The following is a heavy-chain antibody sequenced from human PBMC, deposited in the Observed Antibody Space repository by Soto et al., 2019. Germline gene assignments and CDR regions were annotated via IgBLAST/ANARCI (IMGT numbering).Heavy chain of an antibody. CDR1: GGIFSSYA. CDR3: ARVQHSGTYLHAFDI. Sequence: QVQLEQSGAEVKKPGSSVKVSCRASGGIFSSYAINWVRQAPGQGLEWMGGIIPLFGTPNYAQKLQGRVTISADESAHTAYMELSSLRSEDTAVYYCARVQHSGTYLHAFDIWGQGTRVTVSS. CDR2: IIPLFGTP. J-gene: IGHJ3*02. D-gene: IGHD1-26*01. V-gene: IGHV1-69*01.